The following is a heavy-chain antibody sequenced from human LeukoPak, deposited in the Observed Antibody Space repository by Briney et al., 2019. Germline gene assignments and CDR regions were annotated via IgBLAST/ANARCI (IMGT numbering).Heavy chain of an antibody. Sequence: SETLSLTCAVYGGSFSGYYWSWIRQPPGKGLEWIGEINHSGSTNYNPSLKSRVTISVDTSKNQFSLKLSSVTAADTAVYYCARGRRSSSSPFDYWGQGTLVTVSS. CDR2: INHSGST. CDR3: ARGRRSSSSPFDY. J-gene: IGHJ4*02. CDR1: GGSFSGYY. V-gene: IGHV4-34*01. D-gene: IGHD6-13*01.